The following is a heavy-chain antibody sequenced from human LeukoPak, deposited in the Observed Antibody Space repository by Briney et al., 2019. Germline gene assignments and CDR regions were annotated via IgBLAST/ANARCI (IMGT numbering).Heavy chain of an antibody. Sequence: SETLSLTYTVSGGSISGYYWSWIRQPPGKGLEWIGYIFHSGSTNYNPSLKSRVTISVDTSKNQFSLKLSSETAADTAVYYCARSGWYFDYWGQGTLVTVSS. CDR3: ARSGWYFDY. J-gene: IGHJ4*02. CDR1: GGSISGYY. V-gene: IGHV4-59*01. D-gene: IGHD2-15*01. CDR2: IFHSGST.